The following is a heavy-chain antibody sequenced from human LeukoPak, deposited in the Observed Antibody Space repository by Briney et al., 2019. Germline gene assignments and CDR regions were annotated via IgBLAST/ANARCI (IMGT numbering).Heavy chain of an antibody. V-gene: IGHV6-1*01. J-gene: IGHJ4*02. CDR2: TYYRSKWFN. CDR3: VREEYYYDSSGYYPNFDH. D-gene: IGHD3-22*01. Sequence: SQTLSLTCAISGDSVSSNSAAWNWIRQSPSRGLEWLGRTYYRSKWFNDYAVSVKSRVTINADTPNNQFSLHLNSVTPEDAAMYYCVREEYYYDSSGYYPNFDHWGQGTLVTVSS. CDR1: GDSVSSNSAA.